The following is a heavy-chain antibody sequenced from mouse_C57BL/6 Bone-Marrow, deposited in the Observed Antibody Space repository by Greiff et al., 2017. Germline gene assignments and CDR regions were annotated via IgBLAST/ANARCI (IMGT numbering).Heavy chain of an antibody. J-gene: IGHJ2*01. CDR3: TTDFYY. V-gene: IGHV14-4*01. CDR2: IDPENGDT. Sequence: VQLQQSGAELVRPGASVKLSCTASGFNIKDDYMHWVKQRPEQGLEWIGWIDPENGDTAYASKFQGKATITANTSSNTAYMQLSSLTSGDTAVYYCTTDFYYWGQGTTLTVSS. CDR1: GFNIKDDY.